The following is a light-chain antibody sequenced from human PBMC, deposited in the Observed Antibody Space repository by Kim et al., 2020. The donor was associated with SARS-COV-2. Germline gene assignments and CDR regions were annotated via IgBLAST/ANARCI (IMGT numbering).Light chain of an antibody. J-gene: IGLJ3*02. CDR2: VEGSGSY. V-gene: IGLV4-60*03. Sequence: QLVLTQSSSASASRGSSVKLTCTLSSGHSNYFIAWHQQQPGKAPRFLMKVEGSGSYNKGGGVPDRFSGSRSGADRYLIISNLQSEDEADYYCETWDSSIQVFGGGTQLTVL. CDR1: SGHSNYF. CDR3: ETWDSSIQV.